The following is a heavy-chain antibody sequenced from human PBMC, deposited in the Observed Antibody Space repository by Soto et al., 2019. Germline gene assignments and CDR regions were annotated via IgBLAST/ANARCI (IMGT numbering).Heavy chain of an antibody. CDR1: GFTFSSYA. CDR3: ASYREGGYVGGWGGGYYFDY. Sequence: QVQLVESGGGVVQPGRSLRLSCAASGFTFSSYAMHWVRQAPGKGLEWVAVISYDGSNKYYADSVKGRFTISRDNSKNTLYLQMNSLRAEDMAVYYCASYREGGYVGGWGGGYYFDYWGQGTLVAVSS. D-gene: IGHD3-10*01. CDR2: ISYDGSNK. V-gene: IGHV3-30-3*01. J-gene: IGHJ4*02.